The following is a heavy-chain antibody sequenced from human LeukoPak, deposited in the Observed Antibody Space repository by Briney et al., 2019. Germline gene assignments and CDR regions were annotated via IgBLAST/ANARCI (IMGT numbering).Heavy chain of an antibody. Sequence: GGSLRLSCAASGLTFSNFWMYWVRHAPGKGLVWVSRINGDGSSTAYADSVRGRFTISRDNAKNTLYLQMNSLRAEDTAVYYCVRDSSLTYWGQGTLVTVPS. CDR1: GLTFSNFW. D-gene: IGHD2-2*01. V-gene: IGHV3-74*01. CDR3: VRDSSLTY. CDR2: INGDGSST. J-gene: IGHJ4*02.